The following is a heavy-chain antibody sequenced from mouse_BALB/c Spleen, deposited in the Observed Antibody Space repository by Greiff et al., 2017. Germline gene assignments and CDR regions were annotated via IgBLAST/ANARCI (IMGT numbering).Heavy chain of an antibody. V-gene: IGHV1-69*02. Sequence: VQLQQPGAELVRPGASVKLSCKASGYTFTSYWINWVKQRPGQGLEWIGNIYPSDSYTNYNQKFKDKATLTVDKSSSTAYMQLSSPTSEDSAVYYCTRSTGPRGFAYWGQGTLVTVSA. CDR2: IYPSDSYT. J-gene: IGHJ3*01. CDR3: TRSTGPRGFAY. CDR1: GYTFTSYW.